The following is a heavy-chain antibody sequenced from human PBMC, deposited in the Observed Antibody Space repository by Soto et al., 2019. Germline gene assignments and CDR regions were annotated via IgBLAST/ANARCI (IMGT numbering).Heavy chain of an antibody. J-gene: IGHJ6*03. CDR2: MNPNSGDT. V-gene: IGHV1-2*02. Sequence: QVQLVQSGAEVKKPGASVTVSCKASGYRFSDYYLHWVRQAPGQGPEWMGWMNPNSGDTKYAQKFKGRVTMTRDTSVRTAFMELNWLKSGDTAVYYCARESGGATATLHYYYFYMDVWGIGTTVTVSS. CDR1: GYRFSDYY. D-gene: IGHD5-12*01. CDR3: ARESGGATATLHYYYFYMDV.